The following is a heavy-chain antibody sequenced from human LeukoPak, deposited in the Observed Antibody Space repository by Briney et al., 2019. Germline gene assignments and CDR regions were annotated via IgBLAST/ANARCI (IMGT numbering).Heavy chain of an antibody. J-gene: IGHJ4*02. D-gene: IGHD2-2*01. V-gene: IGHV3-48*03. CDR1: GFTFSSYE. CDR2: ISSSGSTI. CDR3: ARVKCSSTSCSDRGGDY. Sequence: GGSLRLSCAASGFTFSSYEMNWVRQAPGKGLEWVSYISSSGSTIYYADSVKGRFTISRDNAKNSLYLQMNSLRAEDTAVYYCARVKCSSTSCSDRGGDYWGQGTLVTVSS.